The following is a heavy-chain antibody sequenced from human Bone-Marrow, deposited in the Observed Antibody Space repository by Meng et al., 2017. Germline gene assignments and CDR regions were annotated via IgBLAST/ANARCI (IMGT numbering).Heavy chain of an antibody. Sequence: QGQRTASGSGLVTPSHTLSRPCTVSGGAISSGSYYWGRIRQPAGKGLEWIGRIYTMGSTNYNPSLKSRVTILVDTSKNQFSLKLSSVTAADTAVYYCARAPYGVVTAIHDAFDIWGQGTMVTVSS. CDR2: IYTMGST. D-gene: IGHD2-21*02. CDR1: GGAISSGSYY. V-gene: IGHV4-61*02. CDR3: ARAPYGVVTAIHDAFDI. J-gene: IGHJ3*02.